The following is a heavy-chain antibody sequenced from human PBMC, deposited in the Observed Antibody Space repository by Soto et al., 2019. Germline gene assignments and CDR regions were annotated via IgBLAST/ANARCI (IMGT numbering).Heavy chain of an antibody. CDR1: GYTFTSYA. CDR2: INAGNGNT. D-gene: IGHD2-21*01. Sequence: ASVKVSCKASGYTFTSYAMHWVRQAPGQRLEWMGWINAGNGNTKYSQKFQGRVTITRDTSISTAYMELSRLRSDDTAVYYCARVVRANAFDIWGQGTMVTVSS. J-gene: IGHJ3*02. V-gene: IGHV1-3*01. CDR3: ARVVRANAFDI.